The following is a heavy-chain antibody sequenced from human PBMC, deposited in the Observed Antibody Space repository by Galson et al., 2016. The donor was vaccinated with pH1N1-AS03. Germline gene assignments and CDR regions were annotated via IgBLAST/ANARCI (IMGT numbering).Heavy chain of an antibody. J-gene: IGHJ6*02. CDR1: GYTFISYV. CDR2: INAGNGNT. CDR3: ARRRGSYGMDV. V-gene: IGHV1-3*01. Sequence: SVKVSCKASGYTFISYVMHWVRQAPGQRLEWMGWINAGNGNTTYSQSFQGRVTITRDTSASKAYMELSSLRSEDTAVYYCARRRGSYGMDVWGQGTTATVSS. D-gene: IGHD1-26*01.